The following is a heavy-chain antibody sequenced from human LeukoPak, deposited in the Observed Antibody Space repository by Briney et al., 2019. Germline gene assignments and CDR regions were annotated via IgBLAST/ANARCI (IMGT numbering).Heavy chain of an antibody. Sequence: PGGSLRLSCAASGFTFSSYSMNWVRQAPGKELEWVSSISSSSYIYYADSVKGRFTISRDNAKNSLYLQMNSLRAEDTAVYYCARVLLDSEGIAHFDYWGQGTLVTVSS. CDR3: ARVLLDSEGIAHFDY. D-gene: IGHD6-13*01. CDR1: GFTFSSYS. V-gene: IGHV3-21*01. CDR2: ISSSSYI. J-gene: IGHJ4*02.